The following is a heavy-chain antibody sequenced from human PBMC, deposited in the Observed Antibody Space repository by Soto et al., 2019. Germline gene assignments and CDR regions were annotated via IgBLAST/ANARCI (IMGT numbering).Heavy chain of an antibody. J-gene: IGHJ6*02. V-gene: IGHV1-69*13. CDR2: IIPIFGTA. Sequence: ASVKVSCKASGGTFSSYAISWVRQAPGQGLEWMGGIIPIFGTANYAQKFQGRVTITADESTSTAYMELSSLRSEDTAVYYCARDISGEWEAYYYYYGMDVWGQGTTVTVSS. CDR3: ARDISGEWEAYYYYYGMDV. CDR1: GGTFSSYA. D-gene: IGHD1-26*01.